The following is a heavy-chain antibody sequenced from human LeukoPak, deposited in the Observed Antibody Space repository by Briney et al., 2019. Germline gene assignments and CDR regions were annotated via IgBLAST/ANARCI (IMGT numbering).Heavy chain of an antibody. Sequence: ASVKVSCKASGYTFTSYGISWVRHAPGEGLEWMGWISAYNGNTNYAQKLQGRVTMTTDTSTSTAYMELRSLRSDDTAVYFCARADYYDSSGYPDYWGQGTLVTVSS. D-gene: IGHD3-22*01. CDR2: ISAYNGNT. CDR3: ARADYYDSSGYPDY. V-gene: IGHV1-18*01. J-gene: IGHJ4*02. CDR1: GYTFTSYG.